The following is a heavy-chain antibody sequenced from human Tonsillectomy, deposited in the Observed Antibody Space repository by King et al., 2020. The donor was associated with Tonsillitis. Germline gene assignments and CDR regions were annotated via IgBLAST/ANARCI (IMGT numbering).Heavy chain of an antibody. J-gene: IGHJ4*02. D-gene: IGHD2-15*01. CDR3: AGYCSGGSCYFDY. Sequence: VQLVESGGGLVQPGGSLRPSCAASGFTFSSYAMSWVRQAPGKGLEWVSAISGSGGSTYYADSVKGRFTISRDNSKNTLYLQMNSLRAEDTAVYYCAGYCSGGSCYFDYWGQGTLVTVSS. CDR1: GFTFSSYA. CDR2: ISGSGGST. V-gene: IGHV3-23*04.